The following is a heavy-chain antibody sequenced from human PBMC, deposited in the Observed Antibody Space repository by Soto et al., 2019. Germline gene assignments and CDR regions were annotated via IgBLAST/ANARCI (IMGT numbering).Heavy chain of an antibody. D-gene: IGHD3-3*01. CDR1: GNNFAGYW. CDR3: ARGGVSTRTFDY. CDR2: IYPSDSDT. J-gene: IGHJ4*02. V-gene: IGHV5-51*01. Sequence: XESLKLSWQCSGNNFAGYWIAWVLQMPGKGLELMGIIYPSDSDTRYRPSFQGRVTISADKSISSAYLQWSSLRASDTAMYYCARGGVSTRTFDYWGQRTPVTVSS.